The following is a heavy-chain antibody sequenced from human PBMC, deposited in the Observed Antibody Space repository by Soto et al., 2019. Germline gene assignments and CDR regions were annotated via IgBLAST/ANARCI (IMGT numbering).Heavy chain of an antibody. CDR2: IYYSGST. V-gene: IGHV4-59*01. J-gene: IGHJ4*02. CDR3: ASLSAAGALDY. Sequence: SETLSLTCTISGGSISHYYWSWVRQPPGKGLEFIGYIYYSGSTNYNPSLQGRVTMSVDTSKNQFSLKLNSLTAADTAVYYCASLSAAGALDYWGQGALVTVSS. D-gene: IGHD6-13*01. CDR1: GGSISHYY.